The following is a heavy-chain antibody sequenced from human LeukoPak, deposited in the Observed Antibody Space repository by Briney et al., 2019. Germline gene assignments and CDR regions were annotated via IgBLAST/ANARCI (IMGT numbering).Heavy chain of an antibody. D-gene: IGHD6-13*01. CDR1: GGSISSGGYY. J-gene: IGHJ4*02. V-gene: IGHV4-31*03. CDR3: ARAPMYSSSYDY. CDR2: TYYSGST. Sequence: SETLSLTCNVSGGSISSGGYYWSWIRQHPGKGLEWIGYTYYSGSTYYNPSLKSRVTISVDTSKNQFSLKLSSVTAADTAVYYCARAPMYSSSYDYWGQGTLVTVSS.